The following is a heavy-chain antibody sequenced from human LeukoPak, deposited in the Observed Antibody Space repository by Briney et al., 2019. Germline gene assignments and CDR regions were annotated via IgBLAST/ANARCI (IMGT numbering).Heavy chain of an antibody. D-gene: IGHD2-2*01. J-gene: IGHJ4*02. CDR1: GGTFSSYA. CDR3: ARGRSCSSTSCYHYFDY. Sequence: GASVKVSCKASGGTFSSYAISWVRQAPGQGLEWMGGIIPIFGTANYAQKFQGRVTITADKSTSTAYMELSSLRSEDTAVYYCARGRSCSSTSCYHYFDYWGQGTLVTVSS. V-gene: IGHV1-69*06. CDR2: IIPIFGTA.